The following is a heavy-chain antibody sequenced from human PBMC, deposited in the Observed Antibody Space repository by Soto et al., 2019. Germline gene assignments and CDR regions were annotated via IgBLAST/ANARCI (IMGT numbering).Heavy chain of an antibody. CDR2: ISGSGGST. CDR1: GFTFSSYA. CDR3: AKAISYGDTNFDY. D-gene: IGHD4-17*01. V-gene: IGHV3-23*01. J-gene: IGHJ4*02. Sequence: GGSLRLSCAGSGFTFSSYAMSWVRQAPGKGLEWVSAISGSGGSTYYADSVKGRFTISRDNSKNTLYLQMNSLRAEDTAVYYCAKAISYGDTNFDYWGQGTLVTVSS.